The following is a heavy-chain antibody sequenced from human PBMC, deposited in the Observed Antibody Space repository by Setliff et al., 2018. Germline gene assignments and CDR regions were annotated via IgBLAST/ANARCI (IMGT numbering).Heavy chain of an antibody. Sequence: SETLSLTCAVYDGSFSDYYWSWIRQPPGKGLEWSGEINHGGSTSYHPSLKSRVTMSVATFENHFSLKLNSLTAADTAVYYCARVTNWGLDLRFDPWGQGILVTVSS. J-gene: IGHJ5*02. CDR3: ARVTNWGLDLRFDP. CDR1: DGSFSDYY. CDR2: INHGGST. D-gene: IGHD7-27*01. V-gene: IGHV4-34*01.